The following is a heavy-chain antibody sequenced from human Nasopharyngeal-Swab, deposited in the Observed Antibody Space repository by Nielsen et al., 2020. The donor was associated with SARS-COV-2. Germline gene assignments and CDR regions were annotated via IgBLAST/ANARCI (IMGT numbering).Heavy chain of an antibody. V-gene: IGHV3-7*01. D-gene: IGHD6-19*01. J-gene: IGHJ6*03. CDR3: AKDITGYSSGWFYYYYYMDV. CDR2: INHDGSQK. CDR1: DFTFSHYW. Sequence: GESLKISCGASDFTFSHYWMSWVRQAPGKGLEWVANINHDGSQKYYADSVKGRFTISRDNSKNTLYLQMNSLRAEDTAVYYCAKDITGYSSGWFYYYYYMDVWGKGTTVTVSS.